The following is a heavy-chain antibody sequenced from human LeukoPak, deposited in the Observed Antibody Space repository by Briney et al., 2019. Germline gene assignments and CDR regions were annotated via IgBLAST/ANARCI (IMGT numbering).Heavy chain of an antibody. CDR3: TKTAVVITFRFDD. CDR2: INGGGSNT. Sequence: PGGSLRLSCVASGFSFNTYVMSWVRQAPGKGLEWVAAINGGGSNTYYADSVKGRFTISRDNSKNMVYLQMNSLRADDTAVYYCTKTAVVITFRFDDWGQGALVTVSP. J-gene: IGHJ4*02. V-gene: IGHV3-23*01. D-gene: IGHD2-21*01. CDR1: GFSFNTYV.